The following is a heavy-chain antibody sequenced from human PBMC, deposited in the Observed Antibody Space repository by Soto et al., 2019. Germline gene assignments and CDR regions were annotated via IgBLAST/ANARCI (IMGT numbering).Heavy chain of an antibody. CDR1: GGSISSSSYY. D-gene: IGHD3-22*01. J-gene: IGHJ5*02. CDR3: ARDYLDSSDYTTNWFAP. CDR2: IYYSGST. Sequence: PSETLSLTCTVSGGSISSSSYYWGWIRQPPGKGLEWIGSIYYSGSTYYNPSLKSRVTISVDTSKNQFSLKLTSVTAADTALYYCARDYLDSSDYTTNWFAPWGQGTLVT. V-gene: IGHV4-39*01.